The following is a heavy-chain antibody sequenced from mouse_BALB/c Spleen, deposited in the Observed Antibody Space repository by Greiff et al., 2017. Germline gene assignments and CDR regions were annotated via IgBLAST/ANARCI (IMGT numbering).Heavy chain of an antibody. Sequence: QVQLKESGPGLVAPSQSLSITCTVSGFSLTSYDISWIRQPPGKGLEWLGVIWTGGGTNYNSAFMSRLSISKDNSKSQVFLKMNSLQTDDTAMYYCARVLRPPYWYFDVWGAGTTVTVSS. CDR2: IWTGGGT. J-gene: IGHJ1*01. CDR1: GFSLTSYD. V-gene: IGHV2-9-2*01. D-gene: IGHD1-2*01. CDR3: ARVLRPPYWYFDV.